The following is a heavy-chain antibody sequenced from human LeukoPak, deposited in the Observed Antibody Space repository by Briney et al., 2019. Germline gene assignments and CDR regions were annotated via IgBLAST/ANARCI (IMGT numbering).Heavy chain of an antibody. CDR3: AKSVSSRGLIIPKTSRYFDY. V-gene: IGHV3-21*01. J-gene: IGHJ4*02. Sequence: PGGSLRLSCAASGFTFSSYSMNWVRQAPGKGLEWVSSISSSSSYIYYADSVKGRFTISRDNAKNSLYLQMNSLRAEDTAVYYCAKSVSSRGLIIPKTSRYFDYWGQGTLVTVSS. CDR2: ISSSSSYI. CDR1: GFTFSSYS. D-gene: IGHD3-10*01.